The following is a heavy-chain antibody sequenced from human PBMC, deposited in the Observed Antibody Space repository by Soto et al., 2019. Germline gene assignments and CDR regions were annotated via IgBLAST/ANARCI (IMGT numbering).Heavy chain of an antibody. Sequence: PGGSLRLSCAASGFTFSLYSMNWVRQAPGKGLEWLSYISSTSSTIYYADSVKGRFTVSRDNAKNSLYLQMNSLRAEDTAVYYCVRDVPILDHWGQGTLVTVSS. CDR1: GFTFSLYS. V-gene: IGHV3-48*01. CDR3: VRDVPILDH. J-gene: IGHJ5*02. CDR2: ISSTSSTI.